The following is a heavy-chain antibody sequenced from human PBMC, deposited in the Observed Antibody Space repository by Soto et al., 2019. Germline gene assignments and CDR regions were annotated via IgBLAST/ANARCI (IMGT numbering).Heavy chain of an antibody. CDR3: ARRWGRSFDY. CDR1: GGSISSYY. CDR2: IYYSGTT. D-gene: IGHD2-15*01. Sequence: QVQLQESGPGLVKPSETLSLTCTVSGGSISSYYWSWIRQPPGKGLEWIGYIYYSGTTNYNPSLNSRVTISVDTSKDQFSLKLSSVTAADTAVYYCARRWGRSFDYWGQGTLVTVSS. V-gene: IGHV4-59*08. J-gene: IGHJ4*02.